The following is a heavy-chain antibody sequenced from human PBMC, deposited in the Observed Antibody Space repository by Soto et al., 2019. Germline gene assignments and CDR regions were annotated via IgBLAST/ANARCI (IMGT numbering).Heavy chain of an antibody. CDR3: VKSRDTALVLVRCDFDY. D-gene: IGHD5-18*01. V-gene: IGHV3-64D*08. CDR2: ISSNGGST. J-gene: IGHJ4*02. CDR1: GFTFSNYA. Sequence: PGESLRLSGSASGFTFSNYAKHWVRQAPGKELEKVSAISSNGGSTYYADSVKGRFTISRDNSKNTLYLQMSSLRAEDTAVYFCVKSRDTALVLVRCDFDYWGQGTLVTVSS.